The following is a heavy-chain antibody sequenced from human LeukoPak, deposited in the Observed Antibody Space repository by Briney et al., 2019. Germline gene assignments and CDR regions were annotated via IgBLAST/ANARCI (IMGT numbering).Heavy chain of an antibody. CDR1: GGSISSYY. V-gene: IGHV4-59*01. CDR2: IYYSGSS. Sequence: SETLPLTCTVSGGSISSYYWSWIRQPPGKGLEWLGYIYYSGSSNYNPSLKSRVTMSADTSKNQFSLKLSSVTAADTAVYYCARVPRSYYYYYYMDVWGKGTTVTVSS. CDR3: ARVPRSYYYYYYMDV. J-gene: IGHJ6*03.